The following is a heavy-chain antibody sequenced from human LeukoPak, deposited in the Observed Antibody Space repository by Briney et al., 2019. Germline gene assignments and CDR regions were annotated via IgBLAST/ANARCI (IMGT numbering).Heavy chain of an antibody. V-gene: IGHV3-30*04. CDR3: ARGSTVTTFGWFDP. CDR1: GFTFSSYA. Sequence: GGSLRLSCAASGFTFSSYAMHWVRQAPGKGLEWVAVISYDGSNIYYADSVKGRFTISRDNSKSTLYLQMNSLRPEDTAVYYCARGSTVTTFGWFDPWGQGTLVTVSS. J-gene: IGHJ5*02. D-gene: IGHD4-17*01. CDR2: ISYDGSNI.